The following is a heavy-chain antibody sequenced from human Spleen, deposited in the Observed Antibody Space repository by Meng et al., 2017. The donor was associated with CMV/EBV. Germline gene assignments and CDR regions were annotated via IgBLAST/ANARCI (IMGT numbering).Heavy chain of an antibody. CDR2: TYYRSQWSN. D-gene: IGHD3-16*01. Sequence: SGDRVSSNRASWHWIRQSPSRGLEWLGRTYYRSQWSNEYAVSVKSRITINPDTSKNQFSLQLNSVTPEDTAVYYCARDLWGSPGDFWGQGTLVTVSS. CDR3: ARDLWGSPGDF. J-gene: IGHJ4*02. V-gene: IGHV6-1*01. CDR1: GDRVSSNRAS.